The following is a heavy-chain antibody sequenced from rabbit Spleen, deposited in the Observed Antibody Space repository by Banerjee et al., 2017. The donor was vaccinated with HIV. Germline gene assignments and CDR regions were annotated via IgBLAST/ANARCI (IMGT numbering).Heavy chain of an antibody. CDR1: GFSFSSYF. V-gene: IGHV1S47*01. CDR2: IVVGSGST. J-gene: IGHJ4*01. CDR3: ARSGSDVTFLNL. Sequence: EESGGGVVLPEGFLTLSCTASGFSFSSYFICWVRQAPGKGLEWIACIVVGSGSTYYASWVNGRFSISGSTSLNTVTLQMTSLTAADTATYFCARSGSDVTFLNLWGPGTLVTVS. D-gene: IGHD4-2*01.